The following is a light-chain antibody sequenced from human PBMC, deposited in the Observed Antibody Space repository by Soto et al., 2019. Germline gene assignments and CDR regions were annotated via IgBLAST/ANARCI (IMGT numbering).Light chain of an antibody. V-gene: IGLV2-8*01. CDR2: EVS. J-gene: IGLJ3*02. CDR3: AAWDDSLNGWV. CDR1: SSDVGGYNY. Sequence: QSALTQPPSASGSPGQSVTISCTGTSSDVGGYNYVSWYQQHPGKAPKLMIYEVSKRPSGVPDRFSGSKSGNTASLTVSGLQVEDEADYYCAAWDDSLNGWVFGGGTQLTVL.